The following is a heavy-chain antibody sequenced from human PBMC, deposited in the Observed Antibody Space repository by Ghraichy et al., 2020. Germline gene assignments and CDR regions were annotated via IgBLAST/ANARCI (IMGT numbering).Heavy chain of an antibody. J-gene: IGHJ4*02. V-gene: IGHV3-30*18. D-gene: IGHD6-13*01. CDR2: ISYDGSNK. CDR3: AKESIAAAGPLDY. CDR1: GFTFSSYG. Sequence: GSLRLSCAASGFTFSSYGMHWVRQAPGKGLEWVAVISYDGSNKYYADSVKGRFTISRDNSKNTLYLQMNSLRAEDTAVYYCAKESIAAAGPLDYWGQGTLVTVSS.